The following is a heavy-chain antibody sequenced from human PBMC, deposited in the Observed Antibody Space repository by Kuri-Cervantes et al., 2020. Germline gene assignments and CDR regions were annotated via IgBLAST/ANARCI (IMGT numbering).Heavy chain of an antibody. Sequence: GESLKISCAASGFTFDDYGMSWVRQAPGKGLEWVSGINWNGGSTGYADSVKGRFTISRDNAKNSLYLQMNSLRAEDTALYYCAKDLGPVVTARQAYWGQGTLVTVSS. J-gene: IGHJ4*02. V-gene: IGHV3-20*04. CDR2: INWNGGST. CDR1: GFTFDDYG. D-gene: IGHD2-21*02. CDR3: AKDLGPVVTARQAY.